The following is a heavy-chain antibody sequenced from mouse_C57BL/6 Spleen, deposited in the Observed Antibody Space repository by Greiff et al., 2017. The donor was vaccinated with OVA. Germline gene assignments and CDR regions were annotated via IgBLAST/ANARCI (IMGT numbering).Heavy chain of an antibody. J-gene: IGHJ4*01. V-gene: IGHV5-17*01. CDR1: GFTFSDYG. Sequence: DVKLVESGGGLVKPGGSLKLSCAASGFTFSDYGMHWVRQAPEKGLEWVAYISSGSSTIYYAGTVKGRFTISRDNAKNTLFLQMTSLRSEDTAMYYCARRVVAGAMDYWGQGTSVTVTS. CDR2: ISSGSSTI. D-gene: IGHD1-1*01. CDR3: ARRVVAGAMDY.